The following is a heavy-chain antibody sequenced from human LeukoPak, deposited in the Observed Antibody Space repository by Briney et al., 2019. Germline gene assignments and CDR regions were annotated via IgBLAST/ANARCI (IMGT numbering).Heavy chain of an antibody. Sequence: PSETLSLTCAVYGGSFSGYYWSWIRQPPGKGLEWIGEINHSGSTNYNPSLKSRVTISVDTSKNQFSLKLSSVTAADTAVYYCARGGIVVVVAGYQDFDYWGQGTLVTVSS. D-gene: IGHD2-15*01. V-gene: IGHV4-34*01. CDR1: GGSFSGYY. CDR2: INHSGST. J-gene: IGHJ4*02. CDR3: ARGGIVVVVAGYQDFDY.